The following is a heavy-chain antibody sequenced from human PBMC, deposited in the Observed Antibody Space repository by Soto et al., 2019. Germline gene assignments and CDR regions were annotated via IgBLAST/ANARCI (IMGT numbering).Heavy chain of an antibody. CDR3: ARVALRFLEWLPDAFDI. CDR2: IKQDGSEK. D-gene: IGHD3-3*01. CDR1: GFTFSSYW. J-gene: IGHJ3*02. Sequence: PGGSLRLSCAASGFTFSSYWMSWVRQAPGEGLEWVANIKQDGSEKYYVDSVKGRFTISRDNAKNSLYLQMNSLRAEDTAVYYCARVALRFLEWLPDAFDIWGQGTMVTVSS. V-gene: IGHV3-7*03.